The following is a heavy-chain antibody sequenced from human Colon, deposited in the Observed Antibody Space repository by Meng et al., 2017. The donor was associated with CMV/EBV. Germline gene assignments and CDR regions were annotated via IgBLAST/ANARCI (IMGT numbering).Heavy chain of an antibody. Sequence: GGSLRLSCMASGFGFSNYEMNWVRQAPGQGLEWISYISDSGSTIYYADSVRGRFTISRDNARNSLYLFMNTLRAEDTAVYYCARVGSSSGFDYWGLGTLVTVSS. V-gene: IGHV3-48*03. J-gene: IGHJ4*02. CDR3: ARVGSSSGFDY. CDR1: GFGFSNYE. CDR2: ISDSGSTI. D-gene: IGHD6-6*01.